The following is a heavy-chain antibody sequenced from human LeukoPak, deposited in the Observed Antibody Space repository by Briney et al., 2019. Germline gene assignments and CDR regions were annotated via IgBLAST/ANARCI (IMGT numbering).Heavy chain of an antibody. V-gene: IGHV3-48*03. CDR3: ARDHGGSFGDAFDI. CDR2: ISSSGSTI. Sequence: GGSLRLSCAASGFTFSSYEMNWVRQAPGKGLEWVSYISSSGSTIYYADSVKGRFTISRDNAKNSLYLQMNSLRAEDTALYYCARDHGGSFGDAFDIWGQGTMVAVSS. CDR1: GFTFSSYE. D-gene: IGHD1-26*01. J-gene: IGHJ3*02.